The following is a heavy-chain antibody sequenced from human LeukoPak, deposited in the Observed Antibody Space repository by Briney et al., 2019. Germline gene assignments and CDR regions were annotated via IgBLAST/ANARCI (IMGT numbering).Heavy chain of an antibody. CDR2: IHYSGST. J-gene: IGHJ4*02. CDR1: GGSISPYY. CDR3: ARGNSYYASSGAFDH. Sequence: KASETLSLTCTVSGGSISPYYWSWIRQPPGKALEWIGYIHYSGSTNYNPSLKSRVSMSVDTSKNQFSLKLNSVTAADTAVYYCARGNSYYASSGAFDHWGQGTLVTVSS. V-gene: IGHV4-59*01. D-gene: IGHD3-22*01.